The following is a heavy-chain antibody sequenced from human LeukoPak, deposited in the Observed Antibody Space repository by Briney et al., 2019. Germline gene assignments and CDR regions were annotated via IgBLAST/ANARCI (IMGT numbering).Heavy chain of an antibody. CDR2: ISGSGGST. V-gene: IGHV3-23*01. Sequence: GRPLRLSCAASGFTFSSYSMHWVRQAPGKGLEWVSAISGSGGSTYYADSVKGRFTISRDTSKNTLYLQMNSLRAEDTAVYYCAKDRWGIAAAGSFDYWGQGTLVTVSS. CDR3: AKDRWGIAAAGSFDY. CDR1: GFTFSSYS. J-gene: IGHJ4*02. D-gene: IGHD6-13*01.